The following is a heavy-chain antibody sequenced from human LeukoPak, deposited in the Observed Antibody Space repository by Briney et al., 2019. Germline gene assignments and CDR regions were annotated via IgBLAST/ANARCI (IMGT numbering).Heavy chain of an antibody. CDR1: GFTFSKYY. V-gene: IGHV3-74*01. J-gene: IGHJ4*02. D-gene: IGHD3-10*01. Sequence: GGSLKLSCAASGFTFSKYYMHWVRQAPGKGPVWISYINGDGSHTTYADSVKGRFTISRDNAINTVYLQMNSLRDEDTAIYYCVNMVSDSGVEGKWGQGTLVTVSS. CDR2: INGDGSHT. CDR3: VNMVSDSGVEGK.